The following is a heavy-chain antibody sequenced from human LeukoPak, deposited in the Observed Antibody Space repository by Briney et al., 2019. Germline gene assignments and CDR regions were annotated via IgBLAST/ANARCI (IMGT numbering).Heavy chain of an antibody. D-gene: IGHD3-22*01. V-gene: IGHV3-23*01. CDR1: GFTFTSTV. J-gene: IGHJ4*02. CDR3: AKSTKLYYYDSSGYYYFDY. CDR2: ISPDGAYI. Sequence: GGSLRLSCAASGFTFTSTVMTWVRQAPGKGLEWVSTISPDGAYIYYADSLRGRFTMSRDNSKNTLYLQMNSLRVEDAAVYYCAKSTKLYYYDSSGYYYFDYWGQGTLVTVSS.